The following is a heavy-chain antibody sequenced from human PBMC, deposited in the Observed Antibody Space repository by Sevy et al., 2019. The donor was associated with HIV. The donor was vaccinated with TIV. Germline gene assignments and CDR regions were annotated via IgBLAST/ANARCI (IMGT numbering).Heavy chain of an antibody. Sequence: SETLSLTCTVSGASIRDSSYYWAWIRQPPGKELEWIGSIYSYGETYYNSSLKSRVTISVDTSKNQFSLSLTSVTAADTAIYCCARSMEQQLDAFDIWGQGTMVTVSS. D-gene: IGHD6-13*01. CDR3: ARSMEQQLDAFDI. J-gene: IGHJ3*02. CDR2: IYSYGET. V-gene: IGHV4-39*01. CDR1: GASIRDSSYY.